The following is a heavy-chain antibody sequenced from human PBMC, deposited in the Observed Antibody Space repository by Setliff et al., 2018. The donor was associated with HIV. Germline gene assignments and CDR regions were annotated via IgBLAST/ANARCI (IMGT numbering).Heavy chain of an antibody. Sequence: GGSLRLSCAASGFTFSSYVMNWVRQAPGKGLEWVSGITDRGDKTYYADSVKGRFTISRDNANNLLFLEMNNLRVEDTAVYYCASFFGDYGYWGHGTQVTVSS. CDR3: ASFFGDYGY. CDR2: ITDRGDKT. D-gene: IGHD3-10*01. CDR1: GFTFSSYV. V-gene: IGHV3-23*01. J-gene: IGHJ4*01.